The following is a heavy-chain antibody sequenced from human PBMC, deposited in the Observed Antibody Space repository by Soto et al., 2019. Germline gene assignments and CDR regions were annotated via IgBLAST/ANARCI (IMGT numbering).Heavy chain of an antibody. J-gene: IGHJ6*02. CDR1: WVTVTRNG. CDR2: IWNDGTNK. V-gene: IGHV3-33*01. D-gene: IGHD2-15*01. Sequence: QPAGSLRLSCAASWVTVTRNGMHGVRQAPGKGLEWVAVIWNDGTNKYYADSVKGRFIISRDNSKNTLYLQMNSLRAEDTAVYYCARDRVQMVDGMDVWGQGTTVTVSS. CDR3: ARDRVQMVDGMDV.